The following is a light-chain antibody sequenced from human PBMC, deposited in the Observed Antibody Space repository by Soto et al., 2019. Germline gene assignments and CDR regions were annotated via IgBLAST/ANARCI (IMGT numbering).Light chain of an antibody. CDR3: QQYHNWPPQFT. CDR2: GAS. Sequence: EIVMTQSPASLSVSPGDGATLSCRASQSVASNVAWYQQKPGQGPRLLIHGASTRAVGVPARFSGSGSGTEFTPIISSLQSEDFSVDYCQQYHNWPPQFTFGQGTKLQIK. CDR1: QSVASN. J-gene: IGKJ2*01. V-gene: IGKV3-15*01.